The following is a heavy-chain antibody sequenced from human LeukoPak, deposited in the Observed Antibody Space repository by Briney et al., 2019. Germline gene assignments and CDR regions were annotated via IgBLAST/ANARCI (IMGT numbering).Heavy chain of an antibody. CDR1: GGSISSYY. Sequence: SETQSLTCTVSGGSISSYYWSWIRQPAGKGLEWIGRIYTSGSTNYNPSLKSRVTMSVDTSKNQFSLKLSSVTAADTAVYYCARDHKLWFGELYYYYYMDVWGKGTTVTISS. V-gene: IGHV4-4*07. J-gene: IGHJ6*03. CDR3: ARDHKLWFGELYYYYYMDV. D-gene: IGHD3-10*01. CDR2: IYTSGST.